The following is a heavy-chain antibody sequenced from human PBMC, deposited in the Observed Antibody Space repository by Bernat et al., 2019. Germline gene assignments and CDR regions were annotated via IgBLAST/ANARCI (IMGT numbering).Heavy chain of an antibody. Sequence: QLQLQESGPGLVKPSETLSLTCTVSGGSVSSSTYYWGWIRQPPGMGLEWIGSVYYSGSTYYNLSLKSRVTISIDTSKNQFSLRLSSVTAADTAVYYCARHRLSQAMTMPYRFDPWGQGNLVTVSS. J-gene: IGHJ5*02. V-gene: IGHV4-39*01. D-gene: IGHD4/OR15-4a*01. CDR1: GGSVSSSTYY. CDR2: VYYSGST. CDR3: ARHRLSQAMTMPYRFDP.